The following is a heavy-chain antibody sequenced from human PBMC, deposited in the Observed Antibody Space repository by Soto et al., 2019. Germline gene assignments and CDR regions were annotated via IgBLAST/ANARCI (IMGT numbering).Heavy chain of an antibody. J-gene: IGHJ5*02. CDR3: ARVRYYYDSSGQSNWFDP. D-gene: IGHD3-22*01. Sequence: SETLSLTXTVSGGSISSGGYYWSWIRQHPGKGLEWIGYIYYSGSTYYNPSLKSRVTISVDTSKNQFSLKLSSVTAADTAVYYCARVRYYYDSSGQSNWFDPWGQGTLVTVSS. V-gene: IGHV4-31*02. CDR2: IYYSGST. CDR1: GGSISSGGYY.